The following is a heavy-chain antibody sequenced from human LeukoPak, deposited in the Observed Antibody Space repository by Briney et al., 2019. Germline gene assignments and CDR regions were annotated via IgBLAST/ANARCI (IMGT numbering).Heavy chain of an antibody. D-gene: IGHD6-19*01. J-gene: IGHJ4*02. CDR1: GGSISSSSYY. Sequence: SETLSLTCTVSGGSISSSSYYWGWIRQPPGKGLEWIGVIYYSGNTYYNPSLKSRVTISLDTSKNQFSLNLNSVTAADTALYFCARAAGSGLIDYWGQGILVIVSS. V-gene: IGHV4-39*07. CDR2: IYYSGNT. CDR3: ARAAGSGLIDY.